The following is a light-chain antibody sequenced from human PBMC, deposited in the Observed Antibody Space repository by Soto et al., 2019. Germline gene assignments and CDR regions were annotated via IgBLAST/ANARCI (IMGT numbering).Light chain of an antibody. Sequence: ALTQPPSVSGSPGQSVTISCTGTSSDVGAYDYVSWYQQHPGKAPKLMIYDVTKRPSGVPDRFSGSKSGNTASLTISGLQAEDEADYYCCSYAGSYASDYVFGAGTKVTVL. CDR1: SSDVGAYDY. CDR2: DVT. V-gene: IGLV2-11*01. CDR3: CSYAGSYASDYV. J-gene: IGLJ1*01.